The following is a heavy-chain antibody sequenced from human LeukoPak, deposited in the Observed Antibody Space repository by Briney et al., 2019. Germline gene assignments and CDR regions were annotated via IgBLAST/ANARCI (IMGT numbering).Heavy chain of an antibody. CDR3: ARSGYSYGYGWFDP. D-gene: IGHD5-18*01. J-gene: IGHJ5*02. Sequence: PGGSLGLSCAASGFTFSSYAMHWVRQAPGKGLEWVAVISYDGSNKYYADSVKGRFTISRDNSKNTLYLQMNSLRAEDTAVYYCARSGYSYGYGWFDPWGQGTLVTVSS. V-gene: IGHV3-30-3*01. CDR2: ISYDGSNK. CDR1: GFTFSSYA.